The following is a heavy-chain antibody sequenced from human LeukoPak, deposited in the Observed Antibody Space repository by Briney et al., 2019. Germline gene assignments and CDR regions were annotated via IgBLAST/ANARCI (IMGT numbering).Heavy chain of an antibody. V-gene: IGHV1-2*02. J-gene: IGHJ6*03. CDR2: INPNSGGT. CDR1: GYTFTGYY. Sequence: GASVKVSCKASGYTFTGYYMHWVRQAPGQGLEWMGWINPNSGGTNYAQKFQGRVTMTRDTSISTAYMELSRLRSDDTAVYYCARAGQNNYKYSSRTNYYYYYMDVWGKGTTVTVSS. D-gene: IGHD6-6*01. CDR3: ARAGQNNYKYSSRTNYYYYYMDV.